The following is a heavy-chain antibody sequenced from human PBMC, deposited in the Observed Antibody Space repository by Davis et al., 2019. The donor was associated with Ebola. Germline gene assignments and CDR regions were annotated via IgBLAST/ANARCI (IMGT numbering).Heavy chain of an antibody. CDR2: INVDDSRI. J-gene: IGHJ4*02. CDR1: GFTFSDYY. V-gene: IGHV3-11*04. Sequence: GESLKISCAASGFTFSDYYMSWIRQAPDKGLEWVSYINVDDSRINYADSMKGRVTISRDNAKSTLYLQMNSLRVEDTALYYCTTDLRGTSYWGQGTLVTVSS. D-gene: IGHD3-10*01. CDR3: TTDLRGTSY.